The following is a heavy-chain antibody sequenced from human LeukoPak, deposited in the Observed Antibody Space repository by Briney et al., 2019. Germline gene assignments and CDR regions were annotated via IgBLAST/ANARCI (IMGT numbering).Heavy chain of an antibody. J-gene: IGHJ3*01. CDR3: VRHGEGRAFDS. D-gene: IGHD3-10*01. CDR2: IYSGGGT. Sequence: GGSLRLSCAASGFIVSNNFLSWVRQAPGKGLEWVSVIYSGGGTTYADSVKGRFTISRDNSKNMVFLQMNSLRAEDTAVYYCVRHGEGRAFDSWGQGTMVTISS. V-gene: IGHV3-66*04. CDR1: GFIVSNNF.